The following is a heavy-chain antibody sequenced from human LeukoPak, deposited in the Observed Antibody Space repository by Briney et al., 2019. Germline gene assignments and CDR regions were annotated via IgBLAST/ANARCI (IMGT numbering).Heavy chain of an antibody. CDR1: GFSSNGYG. Sequence: SGGSLRLSCAASGFSSNGYGMHWVRQAPGKGLEWVAVISYDGSNKYYADSVKGRFTISRDNSKNTLYLQMNSLRAEDTAVYYCAKGDGSSWYRGVLVDRFDPWGQGTLVTVSS. CDR3: AKGDGSSWYRGVLVDRFDP. V-gene: IGHV3-30*18. D-gene: IGHD6-13*01. CDR2: ISYDGSNK. J-gene: IGHJ5*02.